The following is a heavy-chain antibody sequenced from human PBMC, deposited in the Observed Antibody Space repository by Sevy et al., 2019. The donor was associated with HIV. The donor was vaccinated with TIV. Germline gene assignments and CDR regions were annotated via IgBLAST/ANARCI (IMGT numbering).Heavy chain of an antibody. D-gene: IGHD3-10*01. CDR3: ASNYYRSGSYLYYFDY. CDR2: ISSSSSYI. J-gene: IGHJ4*02. Sequence: GGSLRLSCAASGFTFSTYSMNWVRQAPGMGLEWVSSISSSSSYIYYADSVKGRFTISRDNAKNSLYLQMNSLRAEDTAVYYCASNYYRSGSYLYYFDYWGQGTLVTVSS. CDR1: GFTFSTYS. V-gene: IGHV3-21*01.